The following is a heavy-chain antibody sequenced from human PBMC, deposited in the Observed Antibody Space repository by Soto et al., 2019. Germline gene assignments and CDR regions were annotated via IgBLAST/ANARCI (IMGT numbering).Heavy chain of an antibody. V-gene: IGHV1-8*01. J-gene: IGHJ3*02. CDR1: GDTFTSYD. CDR2: MNPNSGNT. Sequence: GASVKVSCKASGDTFTSYDINWVRQATGQGLEWMGWMNPNSGNTGYAQKFQGRVTMTRNTSISTAYIELSSLRSEDTAVYYCARGSNDAFDIWGQGTMVTVSS. CDR3: ARGSNDAFDI.